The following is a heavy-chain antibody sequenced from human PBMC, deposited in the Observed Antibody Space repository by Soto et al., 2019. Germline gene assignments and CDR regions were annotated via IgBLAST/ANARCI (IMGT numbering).Heavy chain of an antibody. Sequence: GASVKVSCKASGYTFTGYYMHGVRQAPGRGLEWMGWINPNSGGTNYAQKFQGRVTMTRDTSISTAYMELSRLRSDDTAVYYCLFRGYYYDSSSYTRVLGAFDILGQGTMVTVSS. V-gene: IGHV1-2*02. J-gene: IGHJ3*02. CDR1: GYTFTGYY. CDR2: INPNSGGT. D-gene: IGHD3-22*01. CDR3: LFRGYYYDSSSYTRVLGAFDI.